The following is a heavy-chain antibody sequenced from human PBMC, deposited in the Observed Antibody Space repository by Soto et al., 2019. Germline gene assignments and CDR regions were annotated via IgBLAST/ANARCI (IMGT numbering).Heavy chain of an antibody. CDR1: GFTFSSYG. CDR2: ISGSGSST. V-gene: IGHV3-23*01. J-gene: IGHJ5*02. D-gene: IGHD6-19*01. CDR3: AKVPSSGWYVNWFDP. Sequence: GGSLRLSCAASGFTFSSYGMHWVRQAPGKGLEWVSAISGSGSSTYYADSVKGRFTISRDNSKNTLYLQMNSLRAEDTAVYYCAKVPSSGWYVNWFDPWGQGTLVTVSS.